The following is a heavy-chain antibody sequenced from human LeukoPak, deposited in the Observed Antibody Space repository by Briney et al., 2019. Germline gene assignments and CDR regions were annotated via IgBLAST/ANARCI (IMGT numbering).Heavy chain of an antibody. CDR1: GFTLSSYS. V-gene: IGHV3-48*01. CDR2: ISSSSSTI. Sequence: PGGSLRLSCAASGFTLSSYSMNWVRQAPGKGLEWVSYISSSSSTIYYADSVKGRFTISRDNAKNSLYLQMNRLRAEDTAVYYCARAGLGYYDSSGCDYWGQGTLVTVSS. D-gene: IGHD3-22*01. CDR3: ARAGLGYYDSSGCDY. J-gene: IGHJ4*02.